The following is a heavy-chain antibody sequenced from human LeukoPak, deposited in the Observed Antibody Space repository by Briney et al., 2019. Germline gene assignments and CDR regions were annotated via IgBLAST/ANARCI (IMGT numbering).Heavy chain of an antibody. CDR2: INHSGST. V-gene: IGHV4-34*01. CDR3: ARALYYGSGSYLVDY. D-gene: IGHD3-10*01. Sequence: SETLSLTCAVYGGSFSGYYWSWIRQPPGKGLEWIGEINHSGSTNYNPSLKSRVTISVDTSKKQFSLKLSSVTAADTAVYYCARALYYGSGSYLVDYWGQGTLVTVSS. J-gene: IGHJ4*02. CDR1: GGSFSGYY.